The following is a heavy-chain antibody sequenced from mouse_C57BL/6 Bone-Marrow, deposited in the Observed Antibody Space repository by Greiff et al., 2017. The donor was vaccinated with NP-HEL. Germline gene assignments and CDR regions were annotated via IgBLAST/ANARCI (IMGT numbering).Heavy chain of an antibody. CDR3: ARWALMDY. CDR1: GYAFSSSW. V-gene: IGHV1-82*01. J-gene: IGHJ4*01. CDR2: IYPGDGDT. Sequence: QVQLQQSGPELVKPGASVKLSCKASGYAFSSSWMNWVKQRPGQGLEWIGRIYPGDGDTNYNGKFKGKATLTADKSSSTAYMQLSSLTSEDSAVYFCARWALMDYWGQGTTVTVSS.